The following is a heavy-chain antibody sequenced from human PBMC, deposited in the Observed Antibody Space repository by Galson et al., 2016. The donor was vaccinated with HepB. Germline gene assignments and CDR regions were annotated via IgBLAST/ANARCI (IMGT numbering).Heavy chain of an antibody. J-gene: IGHJ4*02. Sequence: SLRLSCAASGFTFSNYGMTWVRQAPGKGLEVVSSISRSGDSTDYADSVKGRFTISRDNSKNTLSLQMNSLTADGTAIYYCVQGSTAPAVWGQGTLVNVFS. CDR2: ISRSGDST. CDR1: GFTFSNYG. V-gene: IGHV3-23*01. D-gene: IGHD1-26*01. CDR3: VQGSTAPAV.